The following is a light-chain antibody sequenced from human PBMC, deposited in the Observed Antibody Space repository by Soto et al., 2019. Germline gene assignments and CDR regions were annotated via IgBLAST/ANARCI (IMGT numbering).Light chain of an antibody. Sequence: IVVRMSQATLSLSPGDIGTISFRGSQSVSINLAWFQQPPGQAPRLLMFRTSSRATGFPARFSGSGSGTEFILTIRSLQSEDLGVYYCQQYKNWPRATCGGGTK. CDR3: QQYKNWPRAT. J-gene: IGKJ4*01. CDR2: RTS. V-gene: IGKV3-15*01. CDR1: QSVSIN.